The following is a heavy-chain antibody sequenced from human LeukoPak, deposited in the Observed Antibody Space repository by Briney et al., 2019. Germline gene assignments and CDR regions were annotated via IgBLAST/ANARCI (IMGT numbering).Heavy chain of an antibody. CDR2: INPNSGGT. CDR1: GYTFTGYY. CDR3: ARDWDYYDSSGYLAFDY. J-gene: IGHJ4*02. V-gene: IGHV1-2*02. D-gene: IGHD3-22*01. Sequence: GASVKVSCKASGYTFTGYYMHWVRQAPGQGLEWMGWINPNSGGTNYAQKFQGRVTMTRDTSISTAYMELSRLRSDDTAVYYCARDWDYYDSSGYLAFDYWGQGTLVTVSS.